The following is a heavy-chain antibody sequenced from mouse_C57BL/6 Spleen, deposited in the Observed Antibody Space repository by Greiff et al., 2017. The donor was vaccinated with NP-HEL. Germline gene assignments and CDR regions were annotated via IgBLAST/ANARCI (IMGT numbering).Heavy chain of an antibody. CDR2: ISSGSSTI. CDR3: ARDGLYYYGVSYEDYAMDY. J-gene: IGHJ4*01. CDR1: GFTFSDYG. V-gene: IGHV5-17*01. D-gene: IGHD1-1*01. Sequence: EVQLVESGGGLVKPGGSLKLSCAASGFTFSDYGMHWVRQAPEKGLEWVAYISSGSSTIYYADTVKGRFTISRDNAKNTLFLQMTSLMSEDTAMYYCARDGLYYYGVSYEDYAMDYWGQGTSVTVSS.